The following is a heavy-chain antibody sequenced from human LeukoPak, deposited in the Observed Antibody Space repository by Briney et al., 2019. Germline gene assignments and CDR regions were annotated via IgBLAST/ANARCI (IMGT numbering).Heavy chain of an antibody. V-gene: IGHV3-30*18. J-gene: IGHJ4*02. CDR1: GFTFSTYS. CDR3: AKGHSSSWYFSY. D-gene: IGHD6-13*01. CDR2: ISNDGSNK. Sequence: PGGSLRLSCAASGFTFSTYSMHWVRQAPGEGPEWVAVISNDGSNKYHAESVRGRFTISRDNSKNTLYLQMNSLRVEDTAVYYWAKGHSSSWYFSYWGQGTLVTVSS.